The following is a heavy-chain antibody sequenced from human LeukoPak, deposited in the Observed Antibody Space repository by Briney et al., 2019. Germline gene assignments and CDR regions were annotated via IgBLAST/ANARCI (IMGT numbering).Heavy chain of an antibody. D-gene: IGHD2/OR15-2a*01. J-gene: IGHJ4*02. Sequence: GGSLRLSCTASGFAFSSYAMSWVRQAPGVGLEWVSAIDGGGGSTWHADSVKGRFTISKDNAKNTVYLQMNSLRAEDTAVYYCVSFYETYWGRGTLVTVSS. CDR1: GFAFSSYA. V-gene: IGHV3-23*01. CDR2: IDGGGGST. CDR3: VSFYETY.